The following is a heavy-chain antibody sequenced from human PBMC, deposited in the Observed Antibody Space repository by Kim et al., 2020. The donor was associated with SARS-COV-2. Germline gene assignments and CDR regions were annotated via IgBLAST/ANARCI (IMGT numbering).Heavy chain of an antibody. D-gene: IGHD3-16*02. J-gene: IGHJ4*02. CDR3: ARDPSLGY. CDR1: GGSINLFY. Sequence: SETLSLTCTVSGGSINLFYWSWIRQSPGKGLEWIGHIFYSGTTTYNPSLESRVTMSVDTSKNQFSLRLSSVTAADTAIYYCARDPSLGYWGQGPLVIGSS. V-gene: IGHV4-59*13. CDR2: IFYSGTT.